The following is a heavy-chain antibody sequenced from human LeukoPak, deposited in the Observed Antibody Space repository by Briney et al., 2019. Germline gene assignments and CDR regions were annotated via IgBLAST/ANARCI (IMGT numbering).Heavy chain of an antibody. CDR1: GFTFSTYA. D-gene: IGHD2-2*02. J-gene: IGHJ4*02. CDR3: AKDQCTSTSCYKGDY. V-gene: IGHV3-23*01. Sequence: GGSLRLFCAASGFTFSTYAMSWVRQAPGKGLEWVSAIIGSGGSTYYADSVKGRFTISRDNSKNTLYLQMDSLRAEDTAVYYCAKDQCTSTSCYKGDYWGQGTLVTVSS. CDR2: IIGSGGST.